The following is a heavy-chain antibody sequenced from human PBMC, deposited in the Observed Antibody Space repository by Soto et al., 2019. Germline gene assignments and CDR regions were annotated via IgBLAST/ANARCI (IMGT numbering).Heavy chain of an antibody. Sequence: QVQLQQWGAGLLKPSETLSLTCAVYGGSFSGYYWSWIRQPPGKGLEWIGEINHSGSTKYNPSLKSRVTISVDTSKNQSSLKLSSVTAADTAVYYCASGRKRIPARFDYWGQGTLVTVSS. CDR3: ASGRKRIPARFDY. CDR2: INHSGST. J-gene: IGHJ4*02. V-gene: IGHV4-34*01. D-gene: IGHD6-6*01. CDR1: GGSFSGYY.